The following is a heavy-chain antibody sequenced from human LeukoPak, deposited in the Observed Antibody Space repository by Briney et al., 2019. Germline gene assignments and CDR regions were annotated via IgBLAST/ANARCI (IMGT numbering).Heavy chain of an antibody. CDR1: GGSISTSAFY. J-gene: IGHJ6*03. V-gene: IGHV4-39*01. CDR2: IYDSGNE. CDR3: ARGRFTIFGVVEAMDV. D-gene: IGHD3-3*01. Sequence: SETLSLTCTVSGGSISTSAFYWGWIRQPPGKGLEWIGSIYDSGNEFYNPSLKSRVTISADTSKNQFSLKLNSVTAADTAVYYCARGRFTIFGVVEAMDVWGKGTTVTVPS.